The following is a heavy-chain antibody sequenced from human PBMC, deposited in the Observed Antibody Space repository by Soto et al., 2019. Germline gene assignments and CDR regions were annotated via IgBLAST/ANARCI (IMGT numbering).Heavy chain of an antibody. V-gene: IGHV1-8*01. D-gene: IGHD3-16*01. CDR2: MNAKSGDT. Sequence: ASVKVSCKASGYTFSDFDINWLLQAAGQGPEWMGWMNAKSGDTFSAQRFQGKFSMTWDTSLNTAYMEVGSLTSDDAAIYYCARGNPFNYAGFDVWGQGTTVTVSS. J-gene: IGHJ6*02. CDR3: ARGNPFNYAGFDV. CDR1: GYTFSDFD.